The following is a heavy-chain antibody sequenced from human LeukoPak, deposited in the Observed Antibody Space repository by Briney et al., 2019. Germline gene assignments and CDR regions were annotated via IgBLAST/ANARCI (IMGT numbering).Heavy chain of an antibody. J-gene: IGHJ4*02. D-gene: IGHD1-26*01. V-gene: IGHV3-11*06. CDR2: ISGSSRIYT. CDR3: VRVGNSGSYFSPFDY. CDR1: GFIFSDYY. Sequence: GGSLRLSCGASGFIFSDYYMSWIRQAPGKGLEWVSYISGSSRIYTNYADSVKGRFTISRDNAKNSLYLQMNSLRAEDTAVYYCVRVGNSGSYFSPFDYWGQGTLVTVSS.